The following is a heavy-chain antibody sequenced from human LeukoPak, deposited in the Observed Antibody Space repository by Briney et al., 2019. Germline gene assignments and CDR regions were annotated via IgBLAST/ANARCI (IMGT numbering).Heavy chain of an antibody. V-gene: IGHV4-30-4*01. CDR2: IYYSGST. Sequence: SETLSLTGTVSGGSISSGDYYWSWIRQPPGKGLEWIGYIYYSGSTYYNPSLKSRVTISVDTSKNQFSLKLSSVTAADTAVYYCAREAYGSGSSNRSNWFDPWGQGTLVTVSS. CDR3: AREAYGSGSSNRSNWFDP. J-gene: IGHJ5*02. D-gene: IGHD3-10*01. CDR1: GGSISSGDYY.